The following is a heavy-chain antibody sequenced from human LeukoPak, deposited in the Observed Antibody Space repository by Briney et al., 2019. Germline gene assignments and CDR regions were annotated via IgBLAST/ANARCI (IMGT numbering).Heavy chain of an antibody. CDR1: GFTFSSHD. D-gene: IGHD5-12*01. V-gene: IGHV3-30*03. CDR2: ISYDGGKK. CDR3: ARDPRGGYDGSYYYYYMDV. Sequence: GGSLRLSCAASGFTFSSHDMHWVRQAPGKGLEWVAIISYDGGKKDYADSVKGRFTISRDNSKNTLYLQMNSLRAEDTAVYYCARDPRGGYDGSYYYYYMDVWGKGTTVTVSS. J-gene: IGHJ6*03.